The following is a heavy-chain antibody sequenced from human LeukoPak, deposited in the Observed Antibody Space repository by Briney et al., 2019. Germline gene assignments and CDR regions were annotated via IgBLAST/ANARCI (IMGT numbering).Heavy chain of an antibody. CDR1: GVTFISCA. D-gene: IGHD6-19*01. J-gene: IGHJ6*02. CDR3: ARDRDSSGWDYYYYGMDV. Sequence: PGTALLLFCGAAGVTFISCAMRSGRRAPGEGLEGVTGLSYDGSNKYYADSVKGRFTISRDNSKNTLYLQMNSLRAEDTAVYYCARDRDSSGWDYYYYGMDVWGQGTTVTVSS. V-gene: IGHV3-30-3*01. CDR2: LSYDGSNK.